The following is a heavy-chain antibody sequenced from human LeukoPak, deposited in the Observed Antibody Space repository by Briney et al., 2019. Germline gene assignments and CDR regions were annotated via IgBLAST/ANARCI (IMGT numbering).Heavy chain of an antibody. Sequence: GGSLRLSCAASGFTFSSCWMSWVRQAPGKGLEWVANIKQDGSEKYYVDSVKGRFTISRDNAKNSLYLQMNSLRAEDTAVYYCAREVSPCSSTSCYIYYYYGMDVWGQGTTVTVSS. D-gene: IGHD2-2*02. V-gene: IGHV3-7*01. CDR3: AREVSPCSSTSCYIYYYYGMDV. CDR2: IKQDGSEK. J-gene: IGHJ6*02. CDR1: GFTFSSCW.